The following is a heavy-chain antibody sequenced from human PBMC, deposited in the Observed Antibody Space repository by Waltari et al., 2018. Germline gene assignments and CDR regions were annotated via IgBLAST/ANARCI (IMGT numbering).Heavy chain of an antibody. D-gene: IGHD1-26*01. Sequence: QVQLVESGGGVVQPGRSLRLSCAASGFPLSTYGLHWVRQAPGKGLEWVAVIWYDGSKENYADSVKGRFTISRDNFKNTLYLQMNSLRAEDTAMYYCAKDSSGPYDYWGQGTLVTVSS. J-gene: IGHJ4*02. CDR1: GFPLSTYG. V-gene: IGHV3-30*18. CDR2: IWYDGSKE. CDR3: AKDSSGPYDY.